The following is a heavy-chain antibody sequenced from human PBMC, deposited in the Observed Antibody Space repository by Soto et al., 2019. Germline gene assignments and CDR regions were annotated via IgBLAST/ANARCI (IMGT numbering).Heavy chain of an antibody. Sequence: ASVKVSCKASGGTFSSYAISWVRQAPGQGLEWMGGIIPIYGTANYAQKFQGRVTITADESTSTAYMELSSLRSEDTAVYYCASQHRLRGGPTAFDIWGQGTMVTVSS. CDR3: ASQHRLRGGPTAFDI. V-gene: IGHV1-69*13. CDR1: GGTFSSYA. CDR2: IIPIYGTA. D-gene: IGHD3-16*01. J-gene: IGHJ3*02.